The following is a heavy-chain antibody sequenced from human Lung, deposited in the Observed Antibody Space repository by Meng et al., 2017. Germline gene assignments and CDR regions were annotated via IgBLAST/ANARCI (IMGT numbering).Heavy chain of an antibody. CDR1: GFTFSSYS. J-gene: IGHJ5*02. Sequence: EVQLVESGGGPVKPGGSLRFSCAASGFTFSSYSMNWVRQAPGKGLEWVSSSSSSSSYIYYADSVKGRFTISRDNAKNSLYLQMNSLRAEDTAVYYCARDPRVLLWFGESGWFDPWGQGTLVTVSS. CDR3: ARDPRVLLWFGESGWFDP. CDR2: SSSSSSYI. V-gene: IGHV3-21*01. D-gene: IGHD3-10*01.